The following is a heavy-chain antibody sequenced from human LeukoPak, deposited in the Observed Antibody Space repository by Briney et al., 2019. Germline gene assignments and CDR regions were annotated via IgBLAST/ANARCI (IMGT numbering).Heavy chain of an antibody. V-gene: IGHV4-4*02. CDR3: ARVSSGWHGYLDY. CDR2: IYHSGSP. CDR1: GGSISSNNW. D-gene: IGHD6-25*01. J-gene: IGHJ4*02. Sequence: PSGTLSLTCAVSGGSISSNNWWGWVRQPPGKGLEWIGEIYHSGSPNYNPSLKSRVTISVDKSRNHFSLNLSSVTAADTAVYYCARVSSGWHGYLDYWGQGTPVTVSS.